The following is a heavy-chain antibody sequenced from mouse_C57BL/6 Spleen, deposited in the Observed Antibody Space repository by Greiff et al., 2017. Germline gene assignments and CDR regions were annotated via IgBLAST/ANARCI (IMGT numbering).Heavy chain of an antibody. J-gene: IGHJ1*03. CDR2: IHPNSGST. CDR1: GYTFTSYW. CDR3: ASAHYYGSSSRYFDV. D-gene: IGHD1-1*01. V-gene: IGHV1-64*01. Sequence: QVHVKQPGAELVKPGASVKLSCKASGYTFTSYWMHWVKQRPGQGLEWIGMIHPNSGSTNYNEKFKSKATLTVDKSSSTAYMQLSSLTSEDSAVYYCASAHYYGSSSRYFDVWGTGTTVTVSS.